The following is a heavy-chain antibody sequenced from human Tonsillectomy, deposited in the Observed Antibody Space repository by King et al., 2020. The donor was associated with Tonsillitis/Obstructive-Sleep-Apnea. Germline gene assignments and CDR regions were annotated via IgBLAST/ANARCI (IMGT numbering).Heavy chain of an antibody. CDR1: GGSISSSSYY. Sequence: LQLQESGPGLVKPSETLSLTCTVSGGSISSSSYYWGWIRQPPGKGLEWIGSIYYSGSTYYNPSLKSRVTISVDTSKNQFSLKLSSVTAADTAVYYCARALAAAGAWFDPWGQGTLVTVSS. V-gene: IGHV4-39*01. CDR3: ARALAAAGAWFDP. J-gene: IGHJ5*02. CDR2: IYYSGST. D-gene: IGHD6-13*01.